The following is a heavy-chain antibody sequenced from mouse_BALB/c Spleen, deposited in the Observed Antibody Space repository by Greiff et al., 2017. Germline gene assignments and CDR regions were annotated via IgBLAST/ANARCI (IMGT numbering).Heavy chain of an antibody. D-gene: IGHD6-1*01. V-gene: IGHV5-6*01. CDR3: ARHRQPYYFDY. CDR2: ISSGGSYT. J-gene: IGHJ2*01. CDR1: GFTFSSYG. Sequence: EVQRVESGGDLVKPGGSLKLSCAASGFTFSSYGMSWVRQTPDKRLEWVATISSGGSYTYYPDSVKGRFTISRDNAKNTLYLQMSSLKSEDTAMYYCARHRQPYYFDYWGQGTTLTVSS.